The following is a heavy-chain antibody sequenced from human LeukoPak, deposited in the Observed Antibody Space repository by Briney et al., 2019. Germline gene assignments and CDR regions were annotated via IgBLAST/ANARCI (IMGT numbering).Heavy chain of an antibody. D-gene: IGHD2-15*01. CDR1: GFTFSSYA. J-gene: IGHJ3*02. V-gene: IGHV3-30-3*01. Sequence: QTGGSLRLSCAASGFTFSSYAMHWVRQAPGKGLEWVAVISYDGSNKYYADSVKGRFTISRDNSKNTLYLQMNSLRAEDTAVYYCARGGGHDAFDIWGQGTMVTVSS. CDR3: ARGGGHDAFDI. CDR2: ISYDGSNK.